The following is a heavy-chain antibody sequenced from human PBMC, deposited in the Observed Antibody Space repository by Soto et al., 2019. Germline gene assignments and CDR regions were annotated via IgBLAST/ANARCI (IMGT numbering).Heavy chain of an antibody. CDR2: IIPIFGTA. D-gene: IGHD3-10*01. CDR1: GGTFSSYA. J-gene: IGHJ4*02. CDR3: ARAAMVRGVMTDY. Sequence: AASVKVSCKASGGTFSSYAISWVRQAPGQGLEWMGGIIPIFGTANYAQKFQGRVTITADESTSTAYMELSSLRSEDTAVYYCARAAMVRGVMTDYWGQGTLVTVSS. V-gene: IGHV1-69*13.